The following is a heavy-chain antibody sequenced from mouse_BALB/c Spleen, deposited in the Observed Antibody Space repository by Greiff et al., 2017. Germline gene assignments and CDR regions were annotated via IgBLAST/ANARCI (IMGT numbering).Heavy chain of an antibody. D-gene: IGHD1-1*01. CDR1: GFTFSSYA. V-gene: IGHV5-6-5*01. CDR2: ISSGGST. J-gene: IGHJ4*01. Sequence: EVKVVESGGGLVKPGGSLKLSCAASGFTFSSYAMSWVRQTPEKRLEWVASISSGGSTYYPDSVKGRFTISRDNARNILYLQMSSLRSEDTAMYYCARGLTTVVANAMDYWGQGTSVTVSS. CDR3: ARGLTTVVANAMDY.